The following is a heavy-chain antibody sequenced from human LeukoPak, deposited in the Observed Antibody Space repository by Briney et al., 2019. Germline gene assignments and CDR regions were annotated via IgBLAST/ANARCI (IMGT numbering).Heavy chain of an antibody. CDR3: ARASVGGSGSYYNEEYFDY. V-gene: IGHV4-59*01. CDR1: GGSIRSYY. J-gene: IGHJ4*02. Sequence: SETLSLTCTVSGGSIRSYYWSWIRQPPGKGLEWIGYIYYSGSTNYNPSLKSRVTISVDTSKNQFSLKLSSVTAADTALYYCARASVGGSGSYYNEEYFDYWGQGALVTVSS. CDR2: IYYSGST. D-gene: IGHD3-10*01.